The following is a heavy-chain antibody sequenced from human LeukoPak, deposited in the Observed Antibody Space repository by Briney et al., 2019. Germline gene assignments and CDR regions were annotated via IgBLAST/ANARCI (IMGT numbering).Heavy chain of an antibody. Sequence: PGGSLRLSCAASGFTFSSYSMNWVRQAPGKGLEWVSYIDFTSRYIYNADSVKGRFTTSRDNAKNSLDLQMNSLKVEDTAVYYCARDDDWNYEDYWGQGTLVTVSS. CDR2: IDFTSRYI. J-gene: IGHJ4*02. V-gene: IGHV3-21*01. CDR1: GFTFSSYS. CDR3: ARDDDWNYEDY. D-gene: IGHD1-7*01.